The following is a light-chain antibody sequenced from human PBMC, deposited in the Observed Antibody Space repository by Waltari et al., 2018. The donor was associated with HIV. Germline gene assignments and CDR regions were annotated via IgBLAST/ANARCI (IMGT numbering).Light chain of an antibody. CDR1: QSISTY. Sequence: DIQMTQSPSSLSASVGDRVTITCRASQSISTYLNWYQQKPGKAPKLLIYGASSLQSGVPSRFSGSGSETDFTLTISSLQPEDFATYYCQQSYSIPLAFGQGTKVEFK. CDR3: QQSYSIPLA. CDR2: GAS. J-gene: IGKJ1*01. V-gene: IGKV1-39*01.